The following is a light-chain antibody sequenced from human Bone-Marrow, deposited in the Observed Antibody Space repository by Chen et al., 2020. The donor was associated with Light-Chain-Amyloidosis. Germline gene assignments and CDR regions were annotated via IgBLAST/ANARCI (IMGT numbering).Light chain of an antibody. CDR2: EDD. CDR1: SGSIATNY. V-gene: IGLV6-57*01. J-gene: IGLJ3*02. CDR3: QSYQGSSQGV. Sequence: NFMLTQPHSVSESPGTTVIISCTRSSGSIATNYVQWYQQRPRSSPTTVIYEDDQRPSGVPDRFSGSIDRSSNSASLTTSGLKTEDEADYYCQSYQGSSQGVFGGGTKLTVL.